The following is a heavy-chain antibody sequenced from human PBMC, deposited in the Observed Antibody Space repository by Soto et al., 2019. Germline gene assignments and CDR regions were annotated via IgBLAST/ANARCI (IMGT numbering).Heavy chain of an antibody. V-gene: IGHV1-18*01. CDR1: GYTCTSYA. CDR2: VNAYNGNT. CDR3: AREAVSGRTGFDY. J-gene: IGHJ4*02. Sequence: QVQLVQYGAEVKKPGASVKVSCKASGYTCTSYAISWVRQAPGQGLEWMGWVNAYNGNTNYAQKFQGRVTMTTDTSTSTAYMELRSLRSDDTAVYYCAREAVSGRTGFDYWGQGTLVTVSS. D-gene: IGHD6-19*01.